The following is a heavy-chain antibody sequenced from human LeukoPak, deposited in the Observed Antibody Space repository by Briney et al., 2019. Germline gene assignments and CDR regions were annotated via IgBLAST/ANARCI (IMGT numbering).Heavy chain of an antibody. Sequence: SETLSLTCTVSGGSISSSSYYWGWIRQPPGKGLEWIGSIYYSGSTYYNPSLKSRVTISVDTSKNQFSLKLSSVTAADTAVYYCARDDLTYYDILTGYPPPFDYWGQGTLVTVSS. CDR3: ARDDLTYYDILTGYPPPFDY. CDR2: IYYSGST. D-gene: IGHD3-9*01. V-gene: IGHV4-39*07. CDR1: GGSISSSSYY. J-gene: IGHJ4*02.